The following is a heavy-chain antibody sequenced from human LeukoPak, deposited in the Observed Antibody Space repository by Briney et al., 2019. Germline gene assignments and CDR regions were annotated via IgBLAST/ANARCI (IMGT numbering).Heavy chain of an antibody. CDR1: RFTFSNYG. CDR3: AKDPTTGSLAEYFQH. CDR2: IWYDGSNK. D-gene: IGHD3-10*01. Sequence: GGSLRLSCAASRFTFSNYGMHWVRQAPGKGLEWVAVIWYDGSNKYYADSVKGRFTISRDNSKNTLYLQMNSLRAEDTAVYYCAKDPTTGSLAEYFQHWGQGTLVTVSS. V-gene: IGHV3-33*06. J-gene: IGHJ1*01.